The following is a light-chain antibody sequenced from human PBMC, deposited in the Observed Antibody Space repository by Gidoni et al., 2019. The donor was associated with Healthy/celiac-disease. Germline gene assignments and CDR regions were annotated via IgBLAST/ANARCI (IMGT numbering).Light chain of an antibody. CDR3: QKYNSALRE. V-gene: IGKV1-27*01. Sequence: DIQMTQSPSSLSASVGDRVTITCRASQGIRNYLAWYQQKPGKVPKLLSYDASTLQSGVPCRFSGSGSGTDFTLNISSLQPEDVATYYCQKYNSALREFGQGTKVEIK. CDR1: QGIRNY. J-gene: IGKJ1*01. CDR2: DAS.